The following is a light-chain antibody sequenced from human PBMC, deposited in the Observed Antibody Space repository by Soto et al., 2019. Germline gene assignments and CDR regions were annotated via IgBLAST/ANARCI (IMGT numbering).Light chain of an antibody. Sequence: QSVLTQPPSASGTPGQRVTISCSGSSSNIGSHYVYWYQQLPGTAPKPLIYRNDQRPSGVPDRFSGSKSGTSASLAISGLRSEDESDYYCAAWDVSLSGWVFGGGTKLTAL. CDR2: RND. J-gene: IGLJ3*02. CDR3: AAWDVSLSGWV. CDR1: SSNIGSHY. V-gene: IGLV1-47*01.